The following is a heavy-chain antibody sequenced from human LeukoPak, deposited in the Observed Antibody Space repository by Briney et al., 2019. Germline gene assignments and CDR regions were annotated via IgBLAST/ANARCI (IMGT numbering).Heavy chain of an antibody. CDR2: ISGSGGST. V-gene: IGHV3-23*01. D-gene: IGHD3-10*01. CDR3: AKDVLRGVNPRGLDY. J-gene: IGHJ4*02. Sequence: GGSLRLSCAASGFTFSSYGMSWVRQAPGKGLEWVSAISGSGGSTYFADSVKGRFTISGDNSKNTLYLQMSSLRVEDTAVYYCAKDVLRGVNPRGLDYWGQGTLVTVSS. CDR1: GFTFSSYG.